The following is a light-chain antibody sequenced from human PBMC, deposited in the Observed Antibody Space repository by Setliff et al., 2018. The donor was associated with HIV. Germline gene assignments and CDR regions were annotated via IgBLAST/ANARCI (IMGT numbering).Light chain of an antibody. Sequence: QSALTQPASVSGSPGQSITISCTGTSNDVGRYDLVSWYQQHPARAPKLIIYQATRRPSGVSNRLSGSKSGNVASLTISGLQAEDEADYYCCSNTGSNTLVFGTGTKATVL. J-gene: IGLJ1*01. CDR1: SNDVGRYDL. CDR3: CSNTGSNTLV. V-gene: IGLV2-23*01. CDR2: QAT.